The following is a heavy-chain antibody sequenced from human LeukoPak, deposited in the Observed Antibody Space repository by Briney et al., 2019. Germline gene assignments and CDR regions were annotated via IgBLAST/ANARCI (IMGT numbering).Heavy chain of an antibody. Sequence: GGSLRPSCAASGFTFSDAWMNWVRQAPGKGLEWVGRIKSKTDGGTTDYDATVKGRFTISRDDSKNTLYLQMNSLKSEDTALYYCTTDPPPNYYYDSSGYYILNSLGYWGQGTLVTVSS. D-gene: IGHD3-22*01. CDR1: GFTFSDAW. J-gene: IGHJ4*02. CDR2: IKSKTDGGTT. V-gene: IGHV3-15*01. CDR3: TTDPPPNYYYDSSGYYILNSLGY.